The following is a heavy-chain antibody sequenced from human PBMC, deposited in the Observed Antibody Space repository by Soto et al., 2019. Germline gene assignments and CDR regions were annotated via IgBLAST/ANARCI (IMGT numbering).Heavy chain of an antibody. CDR2: IDPSDSYT. J-gene: IGHJ6*02. CDR1: GYSFTSYW. CDR3: ARLRVSGSYFSPSYYYGMDV. D-gene: IGHD1-26*01. Sequence: PGESLKISCKGSGYSFTSYWISWVRQMPGKGLEWMGRIDPSDSYTNYSPSFQGHVTISADKSISTAYLQRSSLKASDTAMYYCARLRVSGSYFSPSYYYGMDVWGQGNTVTVSS. V-gene: IGHV5-10-1*01.